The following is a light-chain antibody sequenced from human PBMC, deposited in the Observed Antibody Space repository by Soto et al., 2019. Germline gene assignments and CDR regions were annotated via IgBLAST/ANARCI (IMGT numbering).Light chain of an antibody. V-gene: IGLV2-11*01. CDR1: SSDVGGYNY. CDR2: DVS. J-gene: IGLJ2*01. Sequence: QSALTQLRSVSGSPGQSVTISCTGTSSDVGGYNYVSWYQQHPGKAPKLMIYDVSKRPSGVPDRFSGSKSGNTASLTISGLQAEEEADYYCCSYAGSFVVFGGGTKLTVL. CDR3: CSYAGSFVV.